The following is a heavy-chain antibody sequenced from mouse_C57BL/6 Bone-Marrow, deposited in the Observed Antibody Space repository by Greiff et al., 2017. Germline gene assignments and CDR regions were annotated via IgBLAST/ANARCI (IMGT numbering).Heavy chain of an antibody. CDR1: GFTFSDYG. CDR2: ISNLAYSI. Sequence: EVHLVESGGGLVQPGGSLKLSCAASGFTFSDYGMAWVRQAPRKGPEWVAFISNLAYSIYYADTVTGRFTISRENAKNTLYLEMSSLRSEYTAMYYCARQYYGSSSAMDYWGQGTSVTVSS. J-gene: IGHJ4*01. CDR3: ARQYYGSSSAMDY. D-gene: IGHD1-1*01. V-gene: IGHV5-15*01.